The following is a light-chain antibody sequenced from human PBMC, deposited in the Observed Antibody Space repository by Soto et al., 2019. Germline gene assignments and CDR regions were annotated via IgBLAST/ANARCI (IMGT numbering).Light chain of an antibody. CDR1: QSVSGW. Sequence: DIQMTQSPSTLSASVGDRVTITCRASQSVSGWLAWYQQKPGKAPKLLIYDASSLQTGVPSRFSGSGSGTEFALPISSLQTDDFATYYCQQYNCYPYTFGQGTQLEIK. CDR3: QQYNCYPYT. CDR2: DAS. V-gene: IGKV1-5*01. J-gene: IGKJ2*01.